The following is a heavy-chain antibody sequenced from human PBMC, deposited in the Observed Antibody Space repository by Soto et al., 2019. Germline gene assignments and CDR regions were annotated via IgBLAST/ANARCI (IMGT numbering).Heavy chain of an antibody. CDR1: GFTFSSYG. CDR2: IWYDGSNK. CDR3: ARDRVATRGPYYYYGMDV. Sequence: GGSLRLSCAASGFTFSSYGIHWVRQAPGKGLEWVAVIWYDGSNKYYADSVKGRFTISRDNSKNTLYLQVNSLRAEDTAVYSCARDRVATRGPYYYYGMDVWGQGTTVTVSS. J-gene: IGHJ6*02. D-gene: IGHD5-12*01. V-gene: IGHV3-33*01.